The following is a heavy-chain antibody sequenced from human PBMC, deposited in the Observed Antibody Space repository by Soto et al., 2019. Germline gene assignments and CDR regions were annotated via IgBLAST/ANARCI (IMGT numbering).Heavy chain of an antibody. CDR1: GGTFSSYA. CDR3: AREVATGLFFLY. D-gene: IGHD5-12*01. CDR2: IIPIFGTA. J-gene: IGHJ4*02. Sequence: ASVKVSCKASGGTFSSYAISWVRQAPGQGLEWMGGIIPIFGTANYAQKFQGRVTITADESTSTAYMELSSLRSEDTAVYYCAREVATGLFFLYWGQGTLVTVSS. V-gene: IGHV1-69*13.